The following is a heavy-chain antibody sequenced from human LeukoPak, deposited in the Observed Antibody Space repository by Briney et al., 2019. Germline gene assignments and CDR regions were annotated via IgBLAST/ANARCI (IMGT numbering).Heavy chain of an antibody. CDR2: ISGSGGST. V-gene: IGHV3-23*01. CDR1: GFTFSSYS. J-gene: IGHJ4*02. CDR3: AKGRGTMVRGVISVTFDY. D-gene: IGHD3-10*01. Sequence: GGSLRLSCAASGFTFSSYSMNWVRQAPGKGLEWVSAISGSGGSTYYADSVKGRFTISRDNSKNTLYLQMNSLRAEDTAVYYCAKGRGTMVRGVISVTFDYWGQGTLVTVSS.